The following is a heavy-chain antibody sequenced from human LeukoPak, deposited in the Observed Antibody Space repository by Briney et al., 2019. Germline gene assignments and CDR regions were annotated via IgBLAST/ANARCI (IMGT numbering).Heavy chain of an antibody. J-gene: IGHJ6*03. D-gene: IGHD6-6*01. CDR1: AGSFTDYH. Sequence: SETLSLTCAVYAGSFTDYHWTWIRQPPGKGLEWIGEINHSGSTRYSPSLKSRVTISVDTPKNQFSLKLSSVTAADTAVYYCARATEGYSSSVVYMDVWGKGTTVTVSS. CDR3: ARATEGYSSSVVYMDV. CDR2: INHSGST. V-gene: IGHV4-34*01.